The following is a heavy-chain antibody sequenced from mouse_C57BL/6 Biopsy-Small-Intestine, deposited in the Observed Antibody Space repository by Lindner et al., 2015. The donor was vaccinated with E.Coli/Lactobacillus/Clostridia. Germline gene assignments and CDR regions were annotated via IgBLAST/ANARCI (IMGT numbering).Heavy chain of an antibody. Sequence: VQLQESGPELVKPGASVKMSCKASGYSFTGYFMSWVKQSHGKSLEWIGRINPYNGDTFNNQKFKGKATLTVDKSSSTAHMELRSLASEDSAVYYCARSGNYVKSALDYWGQGTSVTVSS. J-gene: IGHJ4*01. V-gene: IGHV1-20*02. D-gene: IGHD2-1*01. CDR1: GYSFTGYF. CDR2: INPYNGDT. CDR3: ARSGNYVKSALDY.